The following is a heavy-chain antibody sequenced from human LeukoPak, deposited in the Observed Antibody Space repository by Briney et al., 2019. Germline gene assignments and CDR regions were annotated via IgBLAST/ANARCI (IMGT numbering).Heavy chain of an antibody. CDR1: GYTFTIYA. J-gene: IGHJ5*02. CDR3: AREYCSGGSCLNWFDP. D-gene: IGHD2-15*01. CDR2: INAGNGNT. Sequence: ASVTVSCKASGYTFTIYAMHWVRQAPGQRLEWMGWINAGNGNTKYSQKFQGRVTITRDTSASTAYMELSSLRSEDTAVYYCAREYCSGGSCLNWFDPWGQGTLVTVSS. V-gene: IGHV1-3*01.